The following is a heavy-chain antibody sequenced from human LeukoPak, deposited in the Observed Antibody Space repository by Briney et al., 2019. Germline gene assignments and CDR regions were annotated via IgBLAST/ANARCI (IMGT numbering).Heavy chain of an antibody. CDR2: IYCSGST. CDR1: GGSISSGGYY. Sequence: SQTLSLTCTVSGGSISSGGYYWSWIRQHPGKGLEWIGYIYCSGSTYYNPSLKSRVTISVDTSKNQFSLKLSSVTAADTAVYYCARGGAYCSSTSCYLSWFDPWGQGTLVTVSS. V-gene: IGHV4-31*03. D-gene: IGHD2-2*01. J-gene: IGHJ5*02. CDR3: ARGGAYCSSTSCYLSWFDP.